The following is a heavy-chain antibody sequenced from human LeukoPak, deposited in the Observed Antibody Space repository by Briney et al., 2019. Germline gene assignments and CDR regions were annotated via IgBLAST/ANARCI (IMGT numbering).Heavy chain of an antibody. V-gene: IGHV4-30-4*08. Sequence: PAETLSLTCTVSGVSISSGDYYWSWIRQPPGEGLEWIGYIYYSGSTYYNPSLKSRVTISVDTSKNQFSLKLSSVTAADTAVYYCARDGLPLWPRADWGKGTLVTVSS. D-gene: IGHD2-21*01. CDR1: GVSISSGDYY. CDR3: ARDGLPLWPRAD. CDR2: IYYSGST. J-gene: IGHJ4*02.